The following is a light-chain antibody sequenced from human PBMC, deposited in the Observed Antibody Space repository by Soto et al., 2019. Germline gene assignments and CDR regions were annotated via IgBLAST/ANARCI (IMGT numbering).Light chain of an antibody. CDR3: VSYTSSTTYV. V-gene: IGLV2-14*02. Sequence: QSVLTQPASVSGSPGQSITISCTGTSSDVGSYNLVSWYQQHPGKAPKLIIYDVANRPSGASNRFSGSKSGSTASLIISRLQTEDEADYYCVSYTSSTTYVFGTGTKVTVL. CDR2: DVA. CDR1: SSDVGSYNL. J-gene: IGLJ1*01.